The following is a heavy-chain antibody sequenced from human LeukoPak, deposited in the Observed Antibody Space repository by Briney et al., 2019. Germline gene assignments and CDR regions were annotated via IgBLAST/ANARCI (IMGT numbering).Heavy chain of an antibody. D-gene: IGHD1-1*01. V-gene: IGHV3-23*01. CDR1: GFTFSSYA. CDR3: AKGRDNPYFFDY. Sequence: GGSLRLSCAASGFTFSSYAMNWVRQAPGKGLEWVSTISGGGGSTYYTDSVKGRFTVSRDNSKNTLYLQMNSLRVEDTAVYYCAKGRDNPYFFDYWGQGTLVTVSS. CDR2: ISGGGGST. J-gene: IGHJ4*02.